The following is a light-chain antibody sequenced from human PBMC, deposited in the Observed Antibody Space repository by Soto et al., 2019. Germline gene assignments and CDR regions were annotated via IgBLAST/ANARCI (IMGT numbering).Light chain of an antibody. Sequence: QLVLTQPPSVSGAPGQRVPISCTGSSSNIGAGYDVHWYQQLPGTAPKLLIYGNSNRPSGVPDRFSGSKSGTSASLAITGLQAEDEADYYCQSYDSSLSCYVFGTGTKVTVL. CDR3: QSYDSSLSCYV. J-gene: IGLJ1*01. CDR2: GNS. V-gene: IGLV1-40*01. CDR1: SSNIGAGYD.